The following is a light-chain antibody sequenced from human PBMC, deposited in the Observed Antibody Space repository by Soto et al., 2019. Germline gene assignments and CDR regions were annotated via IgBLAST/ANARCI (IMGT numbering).Light chain of an antibody. CDR1: QSVNGN. CDR2: SAS. CDR3: QHYNNWST. J-gene: IGKJ5*01. Sequence: EIVMTQSPATLSVSPGEGATLSCRASQSVNGNLAWYPQKPGKAPRLLIYSASTRATGIPARFSGGGSGTEFTLTISILQSEDFAVYYCQHYNNWSTFGQGTRLEIK. V-gene: IGKV3-15*01.